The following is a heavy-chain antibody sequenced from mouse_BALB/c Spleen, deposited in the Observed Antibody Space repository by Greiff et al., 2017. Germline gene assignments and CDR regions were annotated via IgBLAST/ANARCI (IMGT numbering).Heavy chain of an antibody. Sequence: VQLQQSGAELVKPGASVKLSCKASGYTFTSYYMYWVKQRPGQGLEWIGEINPSNGGTNFNEKFKSKATLTVDKSSSTAYMQLSSLTSEDSAVYYCTRGYYGNYGGAMDYWGQGTSVTVSS. CDR3: TRGYYGNYGGAMDY. CDR2: INPSNGGT. V-gene: IGHV1S81*02. CDR1: GYTFTSYY. J-gene: IGHJ4*01. D-gene: IGHD2-1*01.